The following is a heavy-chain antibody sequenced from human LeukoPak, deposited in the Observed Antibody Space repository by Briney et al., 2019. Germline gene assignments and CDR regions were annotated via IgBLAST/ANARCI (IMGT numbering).Heavy chain of an antibody. CDR1: GFTFSSYG. Sequence: GGSLRLSCAASGFTFSSYGMHWVRQAPGKGLEWVAVISYDGSNKYYADSVKGRFTISRDNAKNSLYLQMNSLRAEDTAVYYCAREGFNPPYGDYPWGQGTLVTVSS. CDR2: ISYDGSNK. CDR3: AREGFNPPYGDYP. J-gene: IGHJ5*02. D-gene: IGHD4-17*01. V-gene: IGHV3-30*03.